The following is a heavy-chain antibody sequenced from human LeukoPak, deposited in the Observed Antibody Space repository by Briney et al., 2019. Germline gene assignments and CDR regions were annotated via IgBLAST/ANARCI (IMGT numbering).Heavy chain of an antibody. Sequence: GGSLRLSCAVSGFTFSTYAMSWVRQAPGKGLEWVSTVSGGGGSTYYADSVKGRFTISRDNSKNTLSLQMSSLRAEDTAVYYCAKDSTVGELVRGFYHYMDVWGKGTTVTVSS. CDR3: AKDSTVGELVRGFYHYMDV. J-gene: IGHJ6*03. CDR2: VSGGGGST. V-gene: IGHV3-23*01. D-gene: IGHD6-6*01. CDR1: GFTFSTYA.